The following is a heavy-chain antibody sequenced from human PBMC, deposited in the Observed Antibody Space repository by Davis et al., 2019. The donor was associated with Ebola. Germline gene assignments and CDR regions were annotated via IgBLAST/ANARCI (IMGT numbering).Heavy chain of an antibody. Sequence: GESLMISCAASGFPFGDYAMHWVRQAPGKGLEWVSLISWDGRGTAYADSVRDRFSISRDNSRNFLYLQMNGLRAEDTALYYCTAYDSTFRNYWGQGTLVTVSS. CDR3: TAYDSTFRNY. D-gene: IGHD3-22*01. CDR1: GFPFGDYA. V-gene: IGHV3-43D*03. J-gene: IGHJ4*02. CDR2: ISWDGRGT.